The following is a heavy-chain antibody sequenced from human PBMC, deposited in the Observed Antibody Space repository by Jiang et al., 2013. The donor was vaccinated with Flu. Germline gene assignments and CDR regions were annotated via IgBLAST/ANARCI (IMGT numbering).Heavy chain of an antibody. D-gene: IGHD2-2*01. Sequence: GSGLVKPSQTLSLTCTVSGGSISDNYYWSWIRQPPGKGLEWIGYIYYTGSTYYNPSLKSRVNISVDTSKNQFSLKVSSVTAADTAVYYCARDSSAYCSSTSCYGVDYWGQGNPGHRLL. J-gene: IGHJ4*02. CDR2: IYYTGST. V-gene: IGHV4-30-4*01. CDR1: GGSISDNYY. CDR3: ARDSSAYCSSTSCYGVDY.